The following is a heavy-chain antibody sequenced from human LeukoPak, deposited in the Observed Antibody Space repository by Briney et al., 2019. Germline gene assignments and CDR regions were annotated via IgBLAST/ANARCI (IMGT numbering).Heavy chain of an antibody. Sequence: GGSLRLSCAVSGFTFSNYWMHWVRQAPGMGLVWVSRINTDGRTTSYADSVKGRFTISRDNAKNILYLEVNSLRTDDTAVYYCARGGLEPVDYWGQGTLVTVSS. CDR1: GFTFSNYW. J-gene: IGHJ4*02. CDR2: INTDGRTT. V-gene: IGHV3-74*01. D-gene: IGHD5-24*01. CDR3: ARGGLEPVDY.